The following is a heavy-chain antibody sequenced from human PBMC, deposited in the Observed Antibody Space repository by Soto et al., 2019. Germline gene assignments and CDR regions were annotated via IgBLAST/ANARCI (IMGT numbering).Heavy chain of an antibody. CDR2: ISSGGEYL. CDR3: ATDGEAGAVRGV. CDR1: GLTFSAFG. Sequence: EVQLVESGGGLVKPGGSLRLSCAASGLTFSAFGMNWVRQAPGKGLEWVSSISSGGEYLDYADSVKGRLTISRDNAKNSLFLQLDGLRVGNTAVYYGATDGEAGAVRGVWGQGTRSPSP. J-gene: IGHJ6*02. D-gene: IGHD6-13*01. V-gene: IGHV3-21*01.